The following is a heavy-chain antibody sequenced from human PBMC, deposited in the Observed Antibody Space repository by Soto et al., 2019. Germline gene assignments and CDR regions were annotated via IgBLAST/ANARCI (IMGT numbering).Heavy chain of an antibody. J-gene: IGHJ6*02. CDR1: VYSFISYG. Sequence: ASVKVSCKASVYSFISYGISWVRQAPGQGLEWMGWISAYNGNTNYAQKLQGRVTMTTDTSTNTAYMEVRSLRSDDTAVYYCATYHLNSYYYGMDVWGQGTTVTVSS. CDR2: ISAYNGNT. V-gene: IGHV1-18*01. CDR3: ATYHLNSYYYGMDV.